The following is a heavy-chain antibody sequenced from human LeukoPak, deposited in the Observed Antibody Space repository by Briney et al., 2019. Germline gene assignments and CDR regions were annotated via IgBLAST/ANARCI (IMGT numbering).Heavy chain of an antibody. CDR2: INAGNGNT. V-gene: IGHV1-3*01. Sequence: RASVKVSCTASGYTFTSYAMHWVRQAPGQRLEWMGWINAGNGNTKYSQKFQGRVTITRDTSASTAYMELSSLRSEDTAVYYCARGGVCSSPSCLNFDYWGQGTLVTVSS. CDR3: ARGGVCSSPSCLNFDY. D-gene: IGHD2-2*01. CDR1: GYTFTSYA. J-gene: IGHJ4*02.